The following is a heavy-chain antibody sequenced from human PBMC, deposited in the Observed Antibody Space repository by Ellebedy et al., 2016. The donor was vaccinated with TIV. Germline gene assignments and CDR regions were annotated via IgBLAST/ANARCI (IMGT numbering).Heavy chain of an antibody. V-gene: IGHV3-9*01. CDR2: LSKNSGSV. CDR3: VRSYYGSGSPDY. D-gene: IGHD3-10*01. CDR1: GFAFTSRW. Sequence: SLKISCAASGFAFTSRWIHRVRQAPGQGLEWVPGLSKNSGSVGYADPVKGRFTISRDNAKNSLYLQMNSLRGEDTALYYCVRSYYGSGSPDYWGQGTLVTVSS. J-gene: IGHJ4*02.